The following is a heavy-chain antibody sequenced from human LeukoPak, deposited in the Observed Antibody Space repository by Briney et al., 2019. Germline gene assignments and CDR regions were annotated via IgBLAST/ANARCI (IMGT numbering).Heavy chain of an antibody. CDR2: MYYSGST. CDR3: ARRALYSYGMDV. CDR1: GGSISSYY. J-gene: IGHJ6*02. Sequence: KSSETLSLTCTVSGGSISSYYWSWIRQPPGKGLEWIGYMYYSGSTKYNPSLKSRVTISVDTSKNQFSLKLSSVTAADTAVYYCARRALYSYGMDVWGQGTTVTVSS. V-gene: IGHV4-59*08.